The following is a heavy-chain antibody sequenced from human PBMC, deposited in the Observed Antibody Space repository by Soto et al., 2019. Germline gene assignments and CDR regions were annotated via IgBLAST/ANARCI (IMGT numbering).Heavy chain of an antibody. D-gene: IGHD2-21*01. Sequence: PSATLSLTCAFSGFTIISGYYRTYLRQPPVRGLEWFAHRYYGGTTDSNPSLKSRVTMSVDTSKNKVSLNLSSVPAADTAVYVRGNILLCASDDVDYFD. CDR2: RYYGGTT. CDR1: GFTIISGYY. J-gene: IGHJ4*01. CDR3: GNILLCASDDVDYFD. V-gene: IGHV4-38-2*01.